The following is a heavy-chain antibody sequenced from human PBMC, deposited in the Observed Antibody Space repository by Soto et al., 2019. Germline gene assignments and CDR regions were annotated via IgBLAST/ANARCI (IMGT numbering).Heavy chain of an antibody. CDR2: IYYSGST. V-gene: IGHV4-59*01. Sequence: SETLSLTCTVSGGSISSYYWSWILQPPGKGLEWIGYIYYSGSTNYNPSLKSRVTISVDTSKNQFSLKLSSVTAADTAAYYCVRAPPWTFDIWGQGTMVTVSS. CDR3: VRAPPWTFDI. D-gene: IGHD1-1*01. CDR1: GGSISSYY. J-gene: IGHJ3*02.